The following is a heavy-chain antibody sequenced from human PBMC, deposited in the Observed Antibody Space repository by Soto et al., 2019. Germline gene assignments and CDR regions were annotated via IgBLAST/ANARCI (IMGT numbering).Heavy chain of an antibody. CDR3: ARATDFGPLADYYYMDV. CDR2: IYYSGST. Sequence: PSETLSLTCTVSGGSTSSYYWSWIRQPPGKGLEWIGYIYYSGSTNYNPSLKSRVTISVDTSKNQFSLKLSSVTAADTAVYYCARATDFGPLADYYYMDVWGKGTTVTVSS. V-gene: IGHV4-59*01. J-gene: IGHJ6*03. CDR1: GGSTSSYY. D-gene: IGHD3-3*01.